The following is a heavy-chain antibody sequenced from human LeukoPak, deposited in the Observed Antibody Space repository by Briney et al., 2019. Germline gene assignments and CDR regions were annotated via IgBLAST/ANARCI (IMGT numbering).Heavy chain of an antibody. J-gene: IGHJ4*02. Sequence: SETLSLTCAVYVGSFSGYYWSWIRQPPGKGLEWIGEINHSGSTNYNPSLKSRVTISVDTSKNQFSLKLSSVTAADTAVYYCASSGSYIWGQGTLVTVSS. V-gene: IGHV4-34*01. CDR3: ASSGSYI. CDR2: INHSGST. CDR1: VGSFSGYY. D-gene: IGHD3-10*01.